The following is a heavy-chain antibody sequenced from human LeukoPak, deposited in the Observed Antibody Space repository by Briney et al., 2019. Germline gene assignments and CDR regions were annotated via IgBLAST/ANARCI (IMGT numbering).Heavy chain of an antibody. J-gene: IGHJ4*02. CDR2: IYYSGST. D-gene: IGHD5-12*01. Sequence: PSETLSLTCTVSGGSISSYYWSWIRQPPGKGLEWIGYIYYSGSTNYNPSLKSRVTISVDTSKNQFSLKLSSVTAADTAVYYCARGLLNSGLHPFDYWGRGPWSPSPQ. V-gene: IGHV4-59*01. CDR3: ARGLLNSGLHPFDY. CDR1: GGSISSYY.